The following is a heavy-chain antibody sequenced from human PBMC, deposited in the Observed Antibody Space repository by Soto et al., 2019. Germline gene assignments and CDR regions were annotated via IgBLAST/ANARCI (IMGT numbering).Heavy chain of an antibody. J-gene: IGHJ5*02. D-gene: IGHD3-3*01. Sequence: EEQVLESGGGLVLPGGSLRLSCAASGFTFSGYAMSWIRQAPGRGLEWVSGITGSGETTYYVDSVKGRFTISRDNSKNTLYLQMNSLRVDDTAVYYCAKDSIFGVVQGKNWFDPWGPGTLVTVSS. CDR1: GFTFSGYA. V-gene: IGHV3-23*01. CDR2: ITGSGETT. CDR3: AKDSIFGVVQGKNWFDP.